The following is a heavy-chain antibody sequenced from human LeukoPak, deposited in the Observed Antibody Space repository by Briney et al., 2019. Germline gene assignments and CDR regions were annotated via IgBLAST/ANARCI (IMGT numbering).Heavy chain of an antibody. Sequence: GSLRLSCAASGFTFSNYAMHWVRQAPGKGLEWVGYISYSGTTNYIPSLKRRLTMSLDTSKKQLSLQLSSVTAADTAVYYCAGIRGVSYGYSYFEYWGQGALVTVSS. CDR1: GFTFSNYA. CDR3: AGIRGVSYGYSYFEY. CDR2: ISYSGTT. V-gene: IGHV4-59*01. J-gene: IGHJ4*02. D-gene: IGHD5-18*01.